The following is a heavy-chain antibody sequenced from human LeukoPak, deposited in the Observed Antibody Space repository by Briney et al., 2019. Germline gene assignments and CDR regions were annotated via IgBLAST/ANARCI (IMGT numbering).Heavy chain of an antibody. Sequence: PGGSLRLSCAASGFTFSSYWMSWVRQAPGKGLEWVANIKQDGSEEYYVDPVKGRFTISRDNAKNSLYLQMNSLRAEDTALYYCARGCSGGSCFESKFDPWGQGTLVTVSS. CDR2: IKQDGSEE. J-gene: IGHJ5*02. CDR3: ARGCSGGSCFESKFDP. V-gene: IGHV3-7*01. CDR1: GFTFSSYW. D-gene: IGHD2-15*01.